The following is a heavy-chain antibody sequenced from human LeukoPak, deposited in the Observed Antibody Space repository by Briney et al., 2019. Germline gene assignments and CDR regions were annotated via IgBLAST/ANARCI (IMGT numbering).Heavy chain of an antibody. CDR1: GGSISSYY. D-gene: IGHD4-17*01. CDR2: IYYSGST. V-gene: IGHV4-59*08. CDR3: ARRATVTRSLDY. J-gene: IGHJ4*02. Sequence: PSETLSLTCTVSGGSISSYYWSWIRQPPGKGLGWIGYIYYSGSTNYNPSLKSRVTISVDTSKNQFSLKLSSVTAADTAVYYCARRATVTRSLDYWGQGTLVTVSS.